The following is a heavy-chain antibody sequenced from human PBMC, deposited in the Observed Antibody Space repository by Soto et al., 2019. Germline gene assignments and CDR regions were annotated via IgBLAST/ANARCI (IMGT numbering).Heavy chain of an antibody. CDR2: IIPIFGTA. Sequence: QVQLVQSGSEVKKPGSSVKVSCKAFGATFHSYAISWVRQAPGQGLEWMGGIIPIFGTAYYAQKFQGRVTITADESTTTAYMELSSLTSEDAAVYYCARGRVPLGYGDSEGWGEGTLVTVSS. CDR1: GATFHSYA. D-gene: IGHD4-17*01. CDR3: ARGRVPLGYGDSEG. V-gene: IGHV1-69*12. J-gene: IGHJ4*02.